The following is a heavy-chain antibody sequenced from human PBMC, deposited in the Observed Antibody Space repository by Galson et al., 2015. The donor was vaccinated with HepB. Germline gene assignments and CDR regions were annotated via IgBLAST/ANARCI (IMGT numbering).Heavy chain of an antibody. J-gene: IGHJ6*02. D-gene: IGHD6-19*01. Sequence: SVKVSCKASGYTFTSYGISWVRQAPGQGLEWMGWISAYNGNTNSAQKLQGRVTMTTDTSTSTAYMELRSLRSDDTAVYYCARDTHSWYSSGWYEVYYGMDVWGQGTTVTVSS. CDR1: GYTFTSYG. CDR3: ARDTHSWYSSGWYEVYYGMDV. V-gene: IGHV1-18*04. CDR2: ISAYNGNT.